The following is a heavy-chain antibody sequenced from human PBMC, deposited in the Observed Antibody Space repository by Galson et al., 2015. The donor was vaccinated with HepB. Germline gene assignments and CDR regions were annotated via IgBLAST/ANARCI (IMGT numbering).Heavy chain of an antibody. J-gene: IGHJ4*02. Sequence: SLRLSCAASGFIFSDSPLHWVRQAPGKGLQYVSAISNTGESTYYSDFVKGRFTVSRDNSKNTLSLQMSSLTTEDTALYYCVKASPTIFRVDVPDHWGQGTLVTVSS. CDR3: VKASPTIFRVDVPDH. V-gene: IGHV3-64D*06. CDR2: ISNTGEST. CDR1: GFIFSDSP. D-gene: IGHD3-3*01.